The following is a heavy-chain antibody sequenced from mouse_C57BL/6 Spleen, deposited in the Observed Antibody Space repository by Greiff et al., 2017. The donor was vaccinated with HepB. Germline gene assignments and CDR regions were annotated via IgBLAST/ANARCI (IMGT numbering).Heavy chain of an antibody. Sequence: QVQLKQPGAELVRPGSSVKLSCKASGYTFTSYWMHWVKQRPIQGLEWIGNIDPSDSETHYNQKFKDKATLTVDKSSSTAYMQLSSLTSEDSAVYYCARTPYDSTKAMDYWGQGTSVTVSS. CDR3: ARTPYDSTKAMDY. CDR2: IDPSDSET. V-gene: IGHV1-52*01. CDR1: GYTFTSYW. D-gene: IGHD2-4*01. J-gene: IGHJ4*01.